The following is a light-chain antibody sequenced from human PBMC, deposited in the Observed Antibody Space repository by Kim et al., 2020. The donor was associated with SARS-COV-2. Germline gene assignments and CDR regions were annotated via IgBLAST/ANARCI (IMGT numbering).Light chain of an antibody. CDR1: QSIGNC. V-gene: IGKV1-39*01. J-gene: IGKJ1*01. CDR3: QQSASTPT. CDR2: SAS. Sequence: SVGDGVSITCRASQSIGNCFNWYPHKPGKAPKRPIYSASSLQSGVPSGFSGSGSGTELALTISSLQPEEIATYYCQQSASTPTFGQGTKVDIK.